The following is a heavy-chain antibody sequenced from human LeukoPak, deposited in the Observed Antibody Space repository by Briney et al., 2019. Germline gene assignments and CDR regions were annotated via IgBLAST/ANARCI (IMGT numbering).Heavy chain of an antibody. J-gene: IGHJ6*03. Sequence: SETLSLTCAVYGGPLSGFHWNWIRQPPGKGLEWIGESNHSGSINYNPSLKSRVTISVDTSKDQFSLKLTSVTAADTAVYYCARGKFYDSSGYRPYYFYYYMDVWGKGTTVTVSS. CDR1: GGPLSGFH. D-gene: IGHD3-22*01. CDR2: SNHSGSI. CDR3: ARGKFYDSSGYRPYYFYYYMDV. V-gene: IGHV4-34*01.